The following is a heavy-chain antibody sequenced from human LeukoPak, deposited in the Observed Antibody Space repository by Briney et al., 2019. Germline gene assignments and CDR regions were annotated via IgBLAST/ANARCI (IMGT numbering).Heavy chain of an antibody. CDR2: INKDGGEE. J-gene: IGHJ6*02. CDR3: ATYDNWVAGDV. D-gene: IGHD1-1*01. V-gene: IGHV3-7*01. CDR1: DFTFSVYW. Sequence: PGGSLRLSCAASDFTFSVYWMSWVRQAPGKGPEWVANINKDGGEEHYVESVKGRFTVSRDNAKNSLFLQMNSLRVEDTAVYYCATYDNWVAGDVWNQGTSVSVSS.